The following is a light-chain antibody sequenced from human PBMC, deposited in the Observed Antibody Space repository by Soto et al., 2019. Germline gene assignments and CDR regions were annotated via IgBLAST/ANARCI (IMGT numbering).Light chain of an antibody. Sequence: EILMTQYQGTLSLSPGEIATLSCIASQSVSSSYLAWYQQKPGQAPRLLIYGASSRATGIPDRFSGSGSGTDFTLTISRLEPEDFAVYYCQQYGSSPRTFGQGTMVDFK. CDR1: QSVSSSY. J-gene: IGKJ1*01. CDR3: QQYGSSPRT. CDR2: GAS. V-gene: IGKV3-20*01.